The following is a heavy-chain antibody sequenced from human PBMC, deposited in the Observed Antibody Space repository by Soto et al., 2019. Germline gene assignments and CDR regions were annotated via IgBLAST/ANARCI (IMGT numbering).Heavy chain of an antibody. CDR2: IIPIFGTA. CDR1: GGTFSSYA. D-gene: IGHD5-12*01. V-gene: IGHV1-69*01. CDR3: ARDLGYSGYDSLDY. J-gene: IGHJ4*02. Sequence: QVQLVQSGAEVKKPGSSVKVSCTASGGTFSSYAISWVRQAPGQGLEWMGGIIPIFGTANYAQKFQGRVTITADESTSTAYMELSSLRSEDTAVYYCARDLGYSGYDSLDYWGQGTLVTVSS.